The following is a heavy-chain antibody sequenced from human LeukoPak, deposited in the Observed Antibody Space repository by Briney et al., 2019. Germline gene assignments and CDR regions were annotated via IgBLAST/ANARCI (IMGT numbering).Heavy chain of an antibody. CDR2: IYPGDSDT. CDR3: ARQDGDYYYGSDY. Sequence: GESLKISCKGSGYSFSNSWIGWVRQMPGKGLEWMGIIYPGDSDTRYSPSFQGQVTISADKSISTAYLQWNSLKASDSAMYYCARQDGDYYYGSDYWGQGTLVTVSS. D-gene: IGHD3-22*01. J-gene: IGHJ4*02. CDR1: GYSFSNSW. V-gene: IGHV5-51*01.